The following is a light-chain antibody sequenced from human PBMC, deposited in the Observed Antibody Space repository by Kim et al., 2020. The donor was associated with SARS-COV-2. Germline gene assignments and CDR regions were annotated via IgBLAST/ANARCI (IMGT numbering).Light chain of an antibody. J-gene: IGKJ2*01. Sequence: DIQMTQSPSTLSASVGDRVTITCRASQSISGWLAWYQQRPGRAPKLLISRASFLESGVPSRFSGSGSGTEFTLTISSLQPDDFATYYCQQYNSYSPYTFGQGTKLEI. CDR2: RAS. V-gene: IGKV1-5*03. CDR3: QQYNSYSPYT. CDR1: QSISGW.